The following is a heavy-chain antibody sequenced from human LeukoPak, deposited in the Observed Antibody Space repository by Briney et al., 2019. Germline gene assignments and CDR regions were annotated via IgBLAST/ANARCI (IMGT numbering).Heavy chain of an antibody. CDR1: GGTFSSYA. D-gene: IGHD2-2*01. CDR2: IIPIFGTA. Sequence: ASVKVSCKASGGTFSSYAISWVRQAPGQGLEWMGGIIPIFGTANYARKFQGRVTITADESTSTAYMELSSLRSEDTAVYYCARFDCSSTSCDGDWFDPWGQGTLVTVSS. J-gene: IGHJ5*02. CDR3: ARFDCSSTSCDGDWFDP. V-gene: IGHV1-69*01.